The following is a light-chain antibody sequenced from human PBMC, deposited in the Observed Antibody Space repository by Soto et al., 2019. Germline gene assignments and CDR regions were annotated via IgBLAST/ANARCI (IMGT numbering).Light chain of an antibody. CDR1: QTIAKS. Sequence: DVQMTQSPPSLSASVGDSVTLTCRTSQTIAKSLTWYQQKPGKSPKLLIHNAGILQSGVPSRFSGSMSGTDFTLSVSSLQPDDVGTYICQQGYSIPFSFGPGTKVE. CDR3: QQGYSIPFS. V-gene: IGKV1-39*01. J-gene: IGKJ2*01. CDR2: NAG.